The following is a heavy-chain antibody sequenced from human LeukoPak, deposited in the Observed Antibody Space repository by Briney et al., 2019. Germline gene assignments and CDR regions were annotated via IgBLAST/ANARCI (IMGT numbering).Heavy chain of an antibody. D-gene: IGHD3-10*01. Sequence: GGSLRLSCGASGFIFSSYSMKWVRQAPGKGLEWVSSISTGSSDIYYVDSVKGRFTISRDNAKNSLYLQMNSLRAEDTAVYYCVRGSYGPLWFGDYWGQGTQVTVSS. CDR1: GFIFSSYS. V-gene: IGHV3-21*01. J-gene: IGHJ4*02. CDR2: ISTGSSDI. CDR3: VRGSYGPLWFGDY.